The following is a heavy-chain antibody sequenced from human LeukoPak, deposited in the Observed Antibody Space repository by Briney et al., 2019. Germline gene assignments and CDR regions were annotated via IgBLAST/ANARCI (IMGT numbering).Heavy chain of an antibody. CDR2: IYYSGNT. CDR3: ARDKHDSSGYHLDY. Sequence: SETLSLTCTVSGDSISTSNSYWGWIRQPPGKGLEWIGSIYYSGNTYYNASLKSRVTISVDTSKNQFSLKLTSVTASDTAVYYCARDKHDSSGYHLDYWGQGTLVTVSS. V-gene: IGHV4-39*02. D-gene: IGHD3-22*01. J-gene: IGHJ4*02. CDR1: GDSISTSNSY.